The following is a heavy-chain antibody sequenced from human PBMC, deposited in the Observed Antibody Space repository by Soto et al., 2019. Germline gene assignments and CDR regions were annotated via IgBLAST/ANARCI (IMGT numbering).Heavy chain of an antibody. CDR3: ARGSIPRSYGSGSYTDRYYYYYGMDV. V-gene: IGHV1-69*13. J-gene: IGHJ6*02. Sequence: ASVKVSCKASGGTFSSYAISWVRQAPGQGLEWMGGIIPIFGTANYAQKFQGRVTITADESTSTAYMELSSLRSEDTAVYYCARGSIPRSYGSGSYTDRYYYYYGMDVWGQGTTVTVSS. D-gene: IGHD3-10*01. CDR1: GGTFSSYA. CDR2: IIPIFGTA.